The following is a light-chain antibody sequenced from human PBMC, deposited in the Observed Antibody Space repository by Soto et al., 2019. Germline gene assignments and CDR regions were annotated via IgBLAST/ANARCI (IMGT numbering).Light chain of an antibody. J-gene: IGKJ4*01. V-gene: IGKV1-33*01. CDR2: DAS. CDR3: QQYDNLPFT. CDR1: QDISNY. Sequence: DIQMTQSPSSLSASVGDRVTITCQASQDISNYLNWYQQKPGKAPKLLIYDASNLETGVPSRFSGSGSGTDFTFTIRSLRPADIATYYCQQYDNLPFTFGGGTKVEIK.